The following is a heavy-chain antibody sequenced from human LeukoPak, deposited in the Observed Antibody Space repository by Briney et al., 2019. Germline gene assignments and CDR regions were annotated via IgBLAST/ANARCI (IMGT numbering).Heavy chain of an antibody. V-gene: IGHV5-51*01. Sequence: GESLKISCKGSGYSFTTYWISWVRQMPGKGLEWMGIIHPDDSDTRYSPSFQGQVTISADKSSSTAYLQWNSLKASDTAMYYCTRARHGNCYWDYWGQGTLVTVSS. CDR2: IHPDDSDT. CDR1: GYSFTTYW. J-gene: IGHJ4*02. CDR3: TRARHGNCYWDY. D-gene: IGHD1-7*01.